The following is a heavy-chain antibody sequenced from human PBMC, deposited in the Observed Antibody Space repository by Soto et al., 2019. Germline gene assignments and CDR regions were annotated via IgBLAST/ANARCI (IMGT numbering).Heavy chain of an antibody. V-gene: IGHV1-2*02. CDR3: ARVVVVPAAPTGPRDYYYYGMDV. J-gene: IGHJ6*02. Sequence: ASVKVSCKASGYTFTGYYMHWVRQAPGQGLEWMGWINPNSGGTNYAQKFQGRVTMTRDTSISTAYMELSRLRSDDTAVYYCARVVVVPAAPTGPRDYYYYGMDVWGQGTTVTVSS. D-gene: IGHD2-2*01. CDR2: INPNSGGT. CDR1: GYTFTGYY.